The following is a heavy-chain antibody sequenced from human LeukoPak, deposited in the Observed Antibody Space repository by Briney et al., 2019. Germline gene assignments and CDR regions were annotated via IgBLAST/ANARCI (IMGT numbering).Heavy chain of an antibody. CDR3: ARGRGIAEWFDP. CDR2: IKEDGSKK. J-gene: IGHJ5*02. V-gene: IGHV3-7*01. CDR1: GFTFTDYW. Sequence: PGGSLRLSCAASGFTFTDYWMSWFRQAPGKGLEWVANIKEDGSKKYYVDSVQGRFTISRDNAKNLVYLQMNSLRADDTAVYYCARGRGIAEWFDPWGQGTLVTVSS. D-gene: IGHD6-13*01.